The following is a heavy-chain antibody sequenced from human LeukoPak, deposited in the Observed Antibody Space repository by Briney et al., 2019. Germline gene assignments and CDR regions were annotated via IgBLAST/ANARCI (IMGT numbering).Heavy chain of an antibody. D-gene: IGHD3-10*01. J-gene: IGHJ4*02. V-gene: IGHV1-18*01. CDR2: ISAYNGNT. CDR1: GYTFTSYG. CDR3: ARGWYYYGSGSYYRLDY. Sequence: ASVKVSCKASGYTFTSYGISWVRQAPGQGLEWVGWISAYNGNTNYAQMLQGRVTMTTDTSTSTAYLELRSLRSDDTAVYYGARGWYYYGSGSYYRLDYWGQGTLVTVSS.